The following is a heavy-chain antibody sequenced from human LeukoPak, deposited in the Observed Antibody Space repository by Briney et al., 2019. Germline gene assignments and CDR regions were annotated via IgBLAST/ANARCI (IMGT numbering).Heavy chain of an antibody. CDR1: GFTFSSYA. Sequence: GGSLRLSCAASGFTFSSYAMHWVRQAPGKGLEWVAVISYDGSNKYYADSVKGRFAISRDNSKNTLYLQMNSLRAEDTAVYYCARESPEGAFDYWGPGTLVTVSS. V-gene: IGHV3-30*09. D-gene: IGHD1-26*01. CDR3: ARESPEGAFDY. J-gene: IGHJ4*02. CDR2: ISYDGSNK.